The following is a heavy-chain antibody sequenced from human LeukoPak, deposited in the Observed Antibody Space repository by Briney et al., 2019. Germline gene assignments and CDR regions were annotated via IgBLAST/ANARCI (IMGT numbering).Heavy chain of an antibody. D-gene: IGHD6-13*01. CDR2: IYYSGST. CDR3: AGGIGYATSPADH. J-gene: IGHJ5*02. Sequence: SETLSLTCTVSGGSFTPYYWSWIRQPPGKGLEWIGHIYYSGSTNHNPSLKSRVTISLDTSKTQFSLKLSSMTAADTAVYFCAGGIGYATSPADHLGQGTLVIVSS. CDR1: GGSFTPYY. V-gene: IGHV4-59*01.